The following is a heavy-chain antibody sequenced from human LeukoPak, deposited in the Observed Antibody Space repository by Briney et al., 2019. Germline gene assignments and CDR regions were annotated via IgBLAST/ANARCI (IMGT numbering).Heavy chain of an antibody. CDR1: GGSISSYY. V-gene: IGHV4-34*01. Sequence: SETLSLTCTVSGGSISSYYWSWIRQPPGKGLEWIGEINHSGSTNYNPSLKSRVTISVDTSKNQFSLKLSSVTAADTAVYYCARGDIVVVPAAISRWFDPWGQGTLVTVSS. D-gene: IGHD2-2*01. CDR3: ARGDIVVVPAAISRWFDP. J-gene: IGHJ5*02. CDR2: INHSGST.